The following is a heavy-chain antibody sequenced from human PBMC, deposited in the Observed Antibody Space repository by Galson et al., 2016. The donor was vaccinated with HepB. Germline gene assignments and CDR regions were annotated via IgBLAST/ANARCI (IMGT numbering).Heavy chain of an antibody. Sequence: ETLSLTCTVSGDSITSSHFYWGWIRQPPGRGLEWIGTIHNSGTTYYNPSLESRASISVDTSKNHFSLKLTSVTAADTALYYCARPIRGYNFGPVDSWGQGILVTVSS. CDR1: GDSITSSHFY. J-gene: IGHJ4*02. D-gene: IGHD5-18*01. CDR3: ARPIRGYNFGPVDS. V-gene: IGHV4-39*02. CDR2: IHNSGTT.